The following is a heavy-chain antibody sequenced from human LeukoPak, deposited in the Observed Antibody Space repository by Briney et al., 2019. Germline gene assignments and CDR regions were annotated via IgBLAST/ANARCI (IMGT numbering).Heavy chain of an antibody. Sequence: SETLSLTCTVSGVSISRSNSYWGWIRQPPGKGLEWIGSIYYSGSTYYNPPLKSRVTISIDTSANLFSLKLNSVTAADTAFYYCARQTGSGLFTLPGGQGTLVTVSS. V-gene: IGHV4-39*01. CDR3: ARQTGSGLFTLP. D-gene: IGHD3-10*01. CDR2: IYYSGST. CDR1: GVSISRSNSY. J-gene: IGHJ4*02.